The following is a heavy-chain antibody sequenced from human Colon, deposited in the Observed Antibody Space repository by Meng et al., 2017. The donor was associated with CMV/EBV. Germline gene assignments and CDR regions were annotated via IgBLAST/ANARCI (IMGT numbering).Heavy chain of an antibody. CDR2: MSGSSGST. D-gene: IGHD2-21*02. Sequence: ATSGFPFSNYAMNWIRQAPGKELEWVSSMSGSSGSTHYADSVKGRFTISRDNSRNTLYLQMNSLSVEDTAVYYCAKGCHSDCYWSDPWGQGTLVTVSS. J-gene: IGHJ5*02. CDR1: GFPFSNYA. CDR3: AKGCHSDCYWSDP. V-gene: IGHV3-23*01.